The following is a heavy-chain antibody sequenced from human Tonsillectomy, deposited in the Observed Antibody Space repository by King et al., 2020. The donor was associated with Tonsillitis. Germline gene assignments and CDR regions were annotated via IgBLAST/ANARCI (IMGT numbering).Heavy chain of an antibody. CDR3: TTDEALRAFDY. V-gene: IGHV3-15*01. CDR2: IKSKTDGGTT. J-gene: IGHJ4*02. D-gene: IGHD3-16*01. CDR1: GFTFSNAW. Sequence: VQLVESGGGLVKPGGSLRLSCAASGFTFSNAWMSWVRQAPGKGLEWVGHIKSKTDGGTTDYAAPVKGRFTISRDDSKNTLYLQMNSLKTEDTAVYYCTTDEALRAFDYWGQGTLVTVSS.